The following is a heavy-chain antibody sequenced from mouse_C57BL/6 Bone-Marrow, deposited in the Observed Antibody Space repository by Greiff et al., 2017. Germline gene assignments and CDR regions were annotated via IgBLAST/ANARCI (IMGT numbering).Heavy chain of an antibody. CDR1: GFTFSSYA. CDR3: ARGSLTGRYFDY. V-gene: IGHV5-4*03. J-gene: IGHJ2*01. Sequence: EVMLVESGGGLVKPGGSLKLSCAASGFTFSSYAMSWVRQTPEKRLEWVATISDGGSYTYYPDNVKGRFTISRDNAKNNLYLQMSHLKSEDTAMYYCARGSLTGRYFDYWGQGTTLTVSS. CDR2: ISDGGSYT. D-gene: IGHD4-1*01.